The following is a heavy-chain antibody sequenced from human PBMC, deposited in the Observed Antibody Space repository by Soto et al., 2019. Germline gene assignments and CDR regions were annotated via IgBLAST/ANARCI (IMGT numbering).Heavy chain of an antibody. CDR3: ARDPIMYCGGDGYAEVVGNAFDI. V-gene: IGHV1-69*01. CDR2: IIPIFGTA. Sequence: QVQLVQSGAEVKKPGSSVKVSCKASGGTFSSYAISWVRQAPGQGLEWMGGIIPIFGTANYAQKFQGRVTITADEATSTAYMERSSLRSEDTAVYYCARDPIMYCGGDGYAEVVGNAFDIWGQGTMVTVSS. J-gene: IGHJ3*02. D-gene: IGHD2-21*02. CDR1: GGTFSSYA.